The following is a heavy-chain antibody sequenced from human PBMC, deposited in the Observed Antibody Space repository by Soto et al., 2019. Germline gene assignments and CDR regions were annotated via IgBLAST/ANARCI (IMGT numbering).Heavy chain of an antibody. Sequence: GSLRLSCAASGFTFSSYAMSWVRQAPGKGLEWVSAISGSGGSTYYADSVKGRFTISRDNSKNTLYLQMNSLRAEDTAVYYCAKFRYYYDSSGYDAFDIWGQGTMVTVSS. D-gene: IGHD3-22*01. J-gene: IGHJ3*02. CDR2: ISGSGGST. V-gene: IGHV3-23*01. CDR1: GFTFSSYA. CDR3: AKFRYYYDSSGYDAFDI.